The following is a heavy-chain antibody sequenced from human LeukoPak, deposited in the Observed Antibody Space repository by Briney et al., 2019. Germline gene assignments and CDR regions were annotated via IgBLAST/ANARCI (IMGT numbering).Heavy chain of an antibody. CDR3: ARSAAAGYYYYYYMDV. CDR2: ISSSSSTI. J-gene: IGHJ6*03. D-gene: IGHD6-13*01. V-gene: IGHV3-48*01. Sequence: GGSLRLSCAASGFTFSSYSMNWVRQAPGKGLEWVSYISSSSSTIYYADSVKGRFTISRDNAKNSLYLQMNSLRAEDTAVYYCARSAAAGYYYYYYMDVWGKGTTVTVSS. CDR1: GFTFSSYS.